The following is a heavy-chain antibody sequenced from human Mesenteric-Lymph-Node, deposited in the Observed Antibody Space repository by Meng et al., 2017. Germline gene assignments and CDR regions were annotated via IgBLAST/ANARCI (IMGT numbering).Heavy chain of an antibody. Sequence: VQLQWSGPGLVKPSQTLSLTCTVSGGAISSGGFYWSWIRQHPGKGLEWIGYIYYSGSTYYNPSLRSRVTISVDTSKNQFSLKLSSVTAADTAVYYCAREPYYGDEGIDYWGQGTLVTVSS. CDR3: AREPYYGDEGIDY. D-gene: IGHD4-17*01. CDR2: IYYSGST. J-gene: IGHJ4*02. CDR1: GGAISSGGFY. V-gene: IGHV4-31*03.